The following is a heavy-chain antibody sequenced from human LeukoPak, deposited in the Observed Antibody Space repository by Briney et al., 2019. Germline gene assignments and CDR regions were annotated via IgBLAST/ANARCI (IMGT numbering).Heavy chain of an antibody. D-gene: IGHD3-22*01. V-gene: IGHV3-11*01. Sequence: GGSLRLSCAASGFTFSDYYMSWIRQAPGKGLEWVSYISSSGSTIYYADSVKGRFTISRDNAKNSLYLQMNSPRAEDTAVYYCARDAAYYDSSGYYVWGQGTLVTVSS. CDR1: GFTFSDYY. CDR3: ARDAAYYDSSGYYV. CDR2: ISSSGSTI. J-gene: IGHJ4*02.